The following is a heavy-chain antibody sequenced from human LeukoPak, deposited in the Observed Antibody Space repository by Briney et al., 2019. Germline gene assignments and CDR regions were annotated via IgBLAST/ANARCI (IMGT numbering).Heavy chain of an antibody. CDR1: GFTFSSYS. Sequence: GGSLRLSCAASGFTFSSYSMNWVRQAPGKGLEWVSSISSSSSYIYYADSVKGRFTISRDNAKNSLYLQMNSLRAEDTAVYYCARQMLGIVGATFLPVEVDDWGQGTLVTVSS. CDR3: ARQMLGIVGATFLPVEVDD. CDR2: ISSSSSYI. V-gene: IGHV3-21*01. J-gene: IGHJ4*02. D-gene: IGHD1-26*01.